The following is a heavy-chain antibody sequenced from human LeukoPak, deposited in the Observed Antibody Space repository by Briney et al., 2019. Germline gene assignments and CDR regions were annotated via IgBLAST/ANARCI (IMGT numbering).Heavy chain of an antibody. CDR2: ISGSGGST. J-gene: IGHJ4*02. D-gene: IGHD4-17*01. Sequence: PGGSLTLSCAASGFTFSSYAMSWVRQAPGKGLEWVSAISGSGGSTYYADSVKGRFTISRDSSKNTLYLEMNSLRAEDTAVYYCAKFNAMTTLTPFDYWGQGTLVTVSS. V-gene: IGHV3-23*01. CDR1: GFTFSSYA. CDR3: AKFNAMTTLTPFDY.